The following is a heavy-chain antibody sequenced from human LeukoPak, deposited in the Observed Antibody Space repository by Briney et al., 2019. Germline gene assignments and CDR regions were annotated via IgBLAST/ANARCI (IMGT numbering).Heavy chain of an antibody. CDR1: GFTFSSYG. V-gene: IGHV3-30*18. D-gene: IGHD2-2*01. CDR3: AKDQDIVVVPAGGSEFDP. CDR2: ISYDGSNK. J-gene: IGHJ5*02. Sequence: GGSLRLSCAASGFTFSSYGMHWVRQAPGKGLEWVAVISYDGSNKYYADSVKGRFTISRDNSKNTLYLQMNSLRAEDTAVYYCAKDQDIVVVPAGGSEFDPWGQGTLVTVSS.